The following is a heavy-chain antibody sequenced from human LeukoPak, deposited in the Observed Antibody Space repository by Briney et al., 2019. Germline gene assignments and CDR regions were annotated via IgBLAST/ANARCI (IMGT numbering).Heavy chain of an antibody. J-gene: IGHJ2*01. CDR2: IKSKTDGGTT. Sequence: GGSLRLSCAASGFTFSSYGMSWVRQAPGKGLEWVGRIKSKTDGGTTDYAAPVKGRFTISRDESKNTLDMQMNSLKTEDTAVYYCTTAPTTVVTPRVGYWYFDLWGRGTLVTVSS. D-gene: IGHD4-23*01. CDR3: TTAPTTVVTPRVGYWYFDL. V-gene: IGHV3-15*01. CDR1: GFTFSSYG.